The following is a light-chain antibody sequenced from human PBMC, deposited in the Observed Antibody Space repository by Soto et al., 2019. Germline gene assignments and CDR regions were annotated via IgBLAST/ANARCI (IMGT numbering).Light chain of an antibody. Sequence: QSVLTQPPSVSGAPGQRVTISCTGNSSNIGAGYDVHWYQQLPGKAPKLLIFGNSHRPSGVPDRFFGSKSGTSASLAITGLQAEDEADYYCQSYDSSLSGWVLGGGTKLTVL. CDR1: SSNIGAGYD. CDR2: GNS. J-gene: IGLJ3*02. CDR3: QSYDSSLSGWV. V-gene: IGLV1-40*01.